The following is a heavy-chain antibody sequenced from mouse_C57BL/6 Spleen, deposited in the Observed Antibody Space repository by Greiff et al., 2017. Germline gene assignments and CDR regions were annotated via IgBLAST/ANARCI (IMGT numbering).Heavy chain of an antibody. Sequence: QVQLQQPGAELVKPGASVKVSCKASGYTFTSYWMHWVKQRPGQGLEWIGRIHPSDSDTNYNQKFKGKATLTVDKSSSTAYMQLSSLTSEDSAVYDCEHSECDGSSPWYFDVWGTGTTVTVSS. D-gene: IGHD1-1*01. J-gene: IGHJ1*03. CDR3: EHSECDGSSPWYFDV. CDR2: IHPSDSDT. CDR1: GYTFTSYW. V-gene: IGHV1-74*01.